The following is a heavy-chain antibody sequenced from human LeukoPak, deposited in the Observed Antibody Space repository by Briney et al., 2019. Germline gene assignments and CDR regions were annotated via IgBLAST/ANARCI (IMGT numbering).Heavy chain of an antibody. CDR1: GFTFSNAW. D-gene: IGHD1-26*01. CDR3: TTGAPRAYSGSYSNC. Sequence: AGSLRLSCAASGFTFSNAWMSWVRQAPGKVLEWVGRIKSKTDGGTTDYAAPVKGRFTISRDDSQNTLYLQMNSLKTEDTAVYYCTTGAPRAYSGSYSNCWGQGTLVTVSS. J-gene: IGHJ4*02. CDR2: IKSKTDGGTT. V-gene: IGHV3-15*01.